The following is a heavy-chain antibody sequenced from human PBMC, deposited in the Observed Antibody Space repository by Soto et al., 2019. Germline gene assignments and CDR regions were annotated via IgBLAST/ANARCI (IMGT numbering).Heavy chain of an antibody. CDR3: ARGKGMEENYYYYGMDI. J-gene: IGHJ6*02. V-gene: IGHV1-3*01. CDR1: DTTSTTNP. D-gene: IGHD1-1*01. Sequence: VVQSGLEVRRPGAPWRVSCKPPDTTSTTNPSHWFAQAPGKSFRWMGWLNGGTGQTRYSQRFQDRVTITRDTSASTAYMEVSSLRPEDTAVYYCARGKGMEENYYYYGMDIWGQGTTVTVSS. CDR2: LNGGTGQT.